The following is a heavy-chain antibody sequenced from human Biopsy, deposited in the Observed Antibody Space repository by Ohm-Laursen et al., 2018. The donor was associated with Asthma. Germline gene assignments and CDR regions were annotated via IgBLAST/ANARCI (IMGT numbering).Heavy chain of an antibody. Sequence: SLTCTVSGGYIDSHDWSWCWIRQSPGKGLQWLRYAHFSGSTHYNPSLDRRIRMSVDTSKSQVSLSLTSVSAADTAVYFCARVRRYGDIFFGMDVWGQGTTVTVSS. V-gene: IGHV4-30-4*01. CDR1: GGYIDSHDWS. CDR3: ARVRRYGDIFFGMDV. CDR2: AHFSGST. D-gene: IGHD4-17*01. J-gene: IGHJ6*01.